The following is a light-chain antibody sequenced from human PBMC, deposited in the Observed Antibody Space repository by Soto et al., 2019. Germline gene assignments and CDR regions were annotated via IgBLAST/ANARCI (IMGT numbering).Light chain of an antibody. CDR3: NSYTSSNTLNWV. V-gene: IGLV2-14*01. CDR1: SSDVGGYNY. Sequence: QSALTQPASVSGSPGQSITISCTGTSSDVGGYNYVSWYQQHPGKAPKLMIYEVSNRPSGVSNRFSGSKSGNTASLTISGLQAEDEADYYCNSYTSSNTLNWVFGGGTMLTVL. CDR2: EVS. J-gene: IGLJ3*02.